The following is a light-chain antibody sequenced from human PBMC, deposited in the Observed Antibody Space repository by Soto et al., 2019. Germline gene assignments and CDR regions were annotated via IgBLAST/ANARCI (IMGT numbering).Light chain of an antibody. CDR2: LGS. J-gene: IGKJ1*01. Sequence: DIVITQSPLSLPVTPGEPASISCRSSQSLLHNNGYNYLDWYLQKPGQSPQLLIYLGSNRASGVPGRFSSSGSGTDFTLKISRVEAEDVGVYYCMQALRTQWTFGQGTKVDIK. V-gene: IGKV2-28*01. CDR1: QSLLHNNGYNY. CDR3: MQALRTQWT.